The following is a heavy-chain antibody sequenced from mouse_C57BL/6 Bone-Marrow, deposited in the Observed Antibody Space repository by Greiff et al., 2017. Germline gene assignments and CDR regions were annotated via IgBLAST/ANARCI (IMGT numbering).Heavy chain of an antibody. Sequence: EVQLVESGGDLVKPGGSLKLSCAASGFTFSSYGMSWVRQTPDKRLEWVATISSGGSYTYYPDSVKGRFTISRDNAKNTLYLQMSRLKSEDTAMYYCARFYYDYPDYWGQGTTLTVSS. D-gene: IGHD2-4*01. J-gene: IGHJ2*01. CDR1: GFTFSSYG. V-gene: IGHV5-6*01. CDR2: ISSGGSYT. CDR3: ARFYYDYPDY.